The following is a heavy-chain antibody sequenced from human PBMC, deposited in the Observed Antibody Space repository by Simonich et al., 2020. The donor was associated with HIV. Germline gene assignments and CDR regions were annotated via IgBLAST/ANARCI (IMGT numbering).Heavy chain of an antibody. Sequence: QVQLVQSGAEVKKPGSSVKVSCKASGGTFSSYAISWVGQAPGQGLECKGGIIPILHTTNYPQKFQSRVTITADESTSTAYMELSSLRSEDTAVYYCARGYYYDSSGYYPNWYFDLWGRGTLVTVSS. V-gene: IGHV1-69*13. D-gene: IGHD3-22*01. J-gene: IGHJ2*01. CDR3: ARGYYYDSSGYYPNWYFDL. CDR1: GGTFSSYA. CDR2: IIPILHTT.